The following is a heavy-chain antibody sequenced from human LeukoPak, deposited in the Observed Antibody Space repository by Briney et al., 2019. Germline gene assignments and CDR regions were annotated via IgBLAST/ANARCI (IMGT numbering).Heavy chain of an antibody. D-gene: IGHD3-16*01. V-gene: IGHV3-7*01. Sequence: GGSLRLSCGASGFSFSSYWMSWVRQAPGKGLEWVANIKQDGSENYYMDSVKGRFTISRDNAKNSLYLQMNSLRAEDTAVYYCARDPYTYSGWGQGTLVTVSS. J-gene: IGHJ4*02. CDR2: IKQDGSEN. CDR1: GFSFSSYW. CDR3: ARDPYTYSG.